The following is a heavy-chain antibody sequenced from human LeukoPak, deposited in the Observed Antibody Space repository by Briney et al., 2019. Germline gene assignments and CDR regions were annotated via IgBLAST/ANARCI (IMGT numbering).Heavy chain of an antibody. J-gene: IGHJ4*02. D-gene: IGHD6-19*01. CDR3: AKVGYSSGLPDYFDY. Sequence: SGGSLRLSCAASGFTFSSYAMSWVRQAPGKGLEWVSAISGSGGSTYYADSVKGRFTISRDNSKNTLYLQMNSLRAEDTAVYYCAKVGYSSGLPDYFDYWGQGTLVTVSS. CDR2: ISGSGGST. V-gene: IGHV3-23*01. CDR1: GFTFSSYA.